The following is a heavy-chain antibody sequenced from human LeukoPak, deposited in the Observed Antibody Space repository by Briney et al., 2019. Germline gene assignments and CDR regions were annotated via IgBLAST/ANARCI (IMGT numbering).Heavy chain of an antibody. CDR1: GFTFSSNW. V-gene: IGHV3-7*01. CDR3: ARDGPPLLWFGEGYLDY. CDR2: IKQDGSEK. D-gene: IGHD3-10*01. J-gene: IGHJ4*02. Sequence: GGSLRLSCGVSGFTFSSNWMSWVRQAPGKGLEWVANIKQDGSEKYYVDSVKGRFTISRDNAKNSLFLQMNSLRAEDTAVYYCARDGPPLLWFGEGYLDYWGQGTLVTVSS.